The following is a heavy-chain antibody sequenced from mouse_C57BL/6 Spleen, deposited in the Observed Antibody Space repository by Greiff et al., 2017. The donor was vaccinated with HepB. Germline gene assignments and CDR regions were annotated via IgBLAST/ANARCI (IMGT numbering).Heavy chain of an antibody. CDR3: ARPSISYYFDY. Sequence: EVKLMESGGGLVKPGGSLKLSCAASGFTFSDYGMHWVRQAPEKGLEWVAYISSGSSTIYYADTVKGRFTISRDNAKNTLFLQMTSLRSEDTAMYYCARPSISYYFDYWGQGTTLTVSS. J-gene: IGHJ2*01. CDR1: GFTFSDYG. V-gene: IGHV5-17*01. CDR2: ISSGSSTI.